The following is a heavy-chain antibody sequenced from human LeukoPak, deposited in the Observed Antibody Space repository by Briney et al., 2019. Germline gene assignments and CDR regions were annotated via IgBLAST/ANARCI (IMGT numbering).Heavy chain of an antibody. J-gene: IGHJ4*02. CDR3: APGIAVAGTAFDY. Sequence: SETLSLTCTVSGGSISSGGYYWSWIRQPPGKGLEWIGEINHSGSTNYNPSLKSRVTISVDTSKNQFSLKLSSVTAADTAVYYCAPGIAVAGTAFDYWGQGTLVTVSS. V-gene: IGHV4-39*07. CDR2: INHSGST. CDR1: GGSISSGGYY. D-gene: IGHD6-19*01.